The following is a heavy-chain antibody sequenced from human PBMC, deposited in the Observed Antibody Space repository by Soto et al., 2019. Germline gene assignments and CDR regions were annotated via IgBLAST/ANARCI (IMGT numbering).Heavy chain of an antibody. V-gene: IGHV1-69*12. CDR3: ERAETGEMATKPFDY. J-gene: IGHJ4*02. CDR2: IIPIFGTA. Sequence: QVQLVQSGAEVKKPGSSVKVSCKASGGTFSSYAISWGRQAPGQGLEWMGGIIPIFGTANYAQKFQGRVTSSADESTTTAYMEMSSLRSEDTALYYCERAETGEMATKPFDYWGQGTLVTVSS. D-gene: IGHD5-12*01. CDR1: GGTFSSYA.